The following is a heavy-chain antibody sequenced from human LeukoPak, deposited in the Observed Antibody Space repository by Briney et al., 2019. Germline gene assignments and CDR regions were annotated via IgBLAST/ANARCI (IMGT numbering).Heavy chain of an antibody. CDR2: ISDIGST. CDR3: ARAKYYDFWSGYSYYYYGMDV. V-gene: IGHV4-59*01. D-gene: IGHD3-3*01. Sequence: SETLPLTCTVSGGSISSYYWSWIRQPPGKGLEWIAYISDIGSTNYNPSLKSRVTISVDTSKNQFSLKLSSVTAADTAVYYCARAKYYDFWSGYSYYYYGMDVWGQGTTVTVSS. J-gene: IGHJ6*02. CDR1: GGSISSYY.